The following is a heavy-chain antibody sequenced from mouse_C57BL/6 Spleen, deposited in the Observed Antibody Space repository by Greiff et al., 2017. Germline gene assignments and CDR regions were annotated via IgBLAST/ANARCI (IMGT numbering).Heavy chain of an antibody. Sequence: QVQLQQSGPGLVAPSQSLSITCTVSGFSLTSYGVSWVRQPPGKGLEWLGVIWGDGSANYHSAIISRLGLSKDNSKSQVFLKLNSLQTDDTAMYYCANSGSHAMDYWGQGTSVTVSS. CDR3: ANSGSHAMDY. D-gene: IGHD1-3*01. CDR2: IWGDGSA. J-gene: IGHJ4*01. CDR1: GFSLTSYG. V-gene: IGHV2-3*01.